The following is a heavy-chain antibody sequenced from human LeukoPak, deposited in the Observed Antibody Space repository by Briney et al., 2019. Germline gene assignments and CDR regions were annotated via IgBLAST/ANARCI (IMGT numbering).Heavy chain of an antibody. Sequence: PSETLSLTCAVSGYSISSGYYWGWIRQPPGKGLEWIGSIYHSGNTYYNPSLKRRVTISIKTSKIQFSLKLSSVTATDTAVHYCARSNYDFWSGYLNWFDPWGQGILVTVSS. CDR2: IYHSGNT. CDR3: ARSNYDFWSGYLNWFDP. V-gene: IGHV4-38-2*01. J-gene: IGHJ5*02. D-gene: IGHD3-3*01. CDR1: GYSISSGYY.